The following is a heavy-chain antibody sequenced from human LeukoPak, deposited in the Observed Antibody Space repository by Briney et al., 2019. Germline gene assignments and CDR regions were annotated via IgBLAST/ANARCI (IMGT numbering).Heavy chain of an antibody. CDR1: GGSISSYY. CDR2: IYYSGST. CDR3: ARGRGYYYYYMDV. V-gene: IGHV4-59*01. Sequence: SETLSLTCTVSGGSISSYYWSWIRQPPGKGLEWIGYIYYSGSTNYNPSLKSRVTISVDTSKNQFSLKLSSVTAADTAVYYCARGRGYYYYYMDVWGKGTTVTVSS. J-gene: IGHJ6*03. D-gene: IGHD3-10*01.